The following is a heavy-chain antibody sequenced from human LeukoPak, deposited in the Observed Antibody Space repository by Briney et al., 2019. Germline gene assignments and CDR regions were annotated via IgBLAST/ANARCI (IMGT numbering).Heavy chain of an antibody. J-gene: IGHJ4*02. CDR3: AREHSSGWPFDY. D-gene: IGHD6-19*01. V-gene: IGHV1-69*01. Sequence: GASVKVSCKASGGTLSSYAISWVRQAPGQGLEWMGGIIPIFGTANYAQKFQGRVTITADESTSTAYMELSSLRSEDTAVYYCAREHSSGWPFDYWGQGTLVTVSS. CDR1: GGTLSSYA. CDR2: IIPIFGTA.